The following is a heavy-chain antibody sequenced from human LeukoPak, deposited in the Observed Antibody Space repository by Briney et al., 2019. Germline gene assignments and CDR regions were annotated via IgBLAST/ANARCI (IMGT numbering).Heavy chain of an antibody. CDR1: GYTFSNDW. CDR3: AREQDTLYNNTWFDP. CDR2: ISTDGSST. J-gene: IGHJ5*02. V-gene: IGHV3-74*01. D-gene: IGHD2-15*01. Sequence: GGSLRLSCVASGYTFSNDWMHWVRQAPRKGLVWVSRISTDGSSTYYADSVKSRCTISRDNVKNTLYLQMSSIRAEDTAVYYCAREQDTLYNNTWFDPWGQGTLVTVSS.